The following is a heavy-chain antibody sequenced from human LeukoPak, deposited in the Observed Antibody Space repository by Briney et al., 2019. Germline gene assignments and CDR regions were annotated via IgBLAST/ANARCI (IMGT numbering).Heavy chain of an antibody. V-gene: IGHV1-24*01. Sequence: ASVKVSCKVSGYTLTELSMHWVRQAPGKGLEWMGGFDPEDGETIYAQKFQGRVTMTEDTSTDTAYMELSSLRSEDTAVYYCATVNPRYCSSTSCSPYYYGMDVWGQGTTVTVSS. J-gene: IGHJ6*02. CDR3: ATVNPRYCSSTSCSPYYYGMDV. CDR2: FDPEDGET. D-gene: IGHD2-2*01. CDR1: GYTLTELS.